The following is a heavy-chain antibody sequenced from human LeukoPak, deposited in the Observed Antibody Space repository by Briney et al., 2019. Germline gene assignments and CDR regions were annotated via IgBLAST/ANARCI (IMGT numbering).Heavy chain of an antibody. V-gene: IGHV1-8*01. CDR3: ARGRGVAARAPYYYYYGMDV. Sequence: ASVKVSCKASGYTFTSYDINWVRQATGQGLEWTGWMNPNSGNTGYAQKFQGRVTMTRNTSMSTAYMELSSLRSEDTAVYYCARGRGVAARAPYYYYYGMDVWGQGTTVTVSS. CDR2: MNPNSGNT. J-gene: IGHJ6*02. CDR1: GYTFTSYD. D-gene: IGHD6-6*01.